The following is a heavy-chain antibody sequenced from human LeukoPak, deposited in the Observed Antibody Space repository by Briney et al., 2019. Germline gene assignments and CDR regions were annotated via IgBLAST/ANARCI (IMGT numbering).Heavy chain of an antibody. CDR1: GGSISSYY. V-gene: IGHV4-59*01. CDR2: IYYSGST. CDR3: ARDLRN. Sequence: SETLSLTCTVYGGSISSYYWSWIRQPPGKGPEWIGYIYYSGSTNYNPSLKSRVTISVDTSKNQFSLKLSSVTAADTAVYYCARDLRNWGQGTLVTVSS. J-gene: IGHJ4*02.